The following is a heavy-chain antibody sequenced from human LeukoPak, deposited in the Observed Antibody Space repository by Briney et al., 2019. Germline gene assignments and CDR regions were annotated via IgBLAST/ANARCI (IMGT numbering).Heavy chain of an antibody. CDR1: GFTFSNAW. CDR3: TTDQAHYYDSSGYPGY. D-gene: IGHD3-22*01. Sequence: GGSLRLSCAASGFTFSNAWMSWGRQAPGKGLEWVGRIKSKTDVGTTDYAAPGKGRFTISRDDSKNTLYLQMNSLKTEDTAVYYCTTDQAHYYDSSGYPGYWGQGTLVTVSS. V-gene: IGHV3-15*01. J-gene: IGHJ4*02. CDR2: IKSKTDVGTT.